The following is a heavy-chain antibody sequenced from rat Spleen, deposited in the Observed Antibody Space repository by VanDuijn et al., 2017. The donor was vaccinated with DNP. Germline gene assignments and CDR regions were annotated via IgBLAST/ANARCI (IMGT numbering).Heavy chain of an antibody. CDR2: ISTGGGNT. CDR1: AFISCNYD. V-gene: IGHV5-25*01. J-gene: IGHJ2*01. CDR3: AGRPPPTRGPFDY. Sequence: EVQLVESGGGLVQPGGSLKLSCSASAFISCNYDIAWVRQAPTKGLDLFAAISTGGGNTYYRESVNGRFTISRDNAKSTLYLQMDSLRSEDTATYYCAGRPPPTRGPFDYWGQGVTVTVSS. D-gene: IGHD4-3*01.